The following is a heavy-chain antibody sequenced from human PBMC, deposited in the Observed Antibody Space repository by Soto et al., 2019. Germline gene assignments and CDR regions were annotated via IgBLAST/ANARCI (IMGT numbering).Heavy chain of an antibody. CDR2: INAGNGNT. Sequence: ASVKVSCKASGYTFTSYAMHWVRQAPGQRLEWMGWINAGNGNTKYSQKFQGRVTITRDTSASTAYMELSSLRSEDTAVYYCARDRAITIFGVVTVDAFDIWGQGTMVTVSS. V-gene: IGHV1-3*01. CDR3: ARDRAITIFGVVTVDAFDI. J-gene: IGHJ3*02. D-gene: IGHD3-3*01. CDR1: GYTFTSYA.